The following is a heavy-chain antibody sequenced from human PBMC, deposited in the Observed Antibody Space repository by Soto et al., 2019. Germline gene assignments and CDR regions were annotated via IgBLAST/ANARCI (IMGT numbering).Heavy chain of an antibody. J-gene: IGHJ5*02. D-gene: IGHD2-2*01. CDR2: IYYSGST. V-gene: IGHV4-59*12. Sequence: SMTKCGIRSVSGCYSGSYFGLWSRQQPGKGLEWIGYIYYSGSTNYNPSLKSRVTISVDRSKNQFSLKLSSVTAADTAVYYCARVEDGSSTSCTNWFDLRGQGTLDTVTS. CDR1: GCYSGSYF. CDR3: ARVEDGSSTSCTNWFDL.